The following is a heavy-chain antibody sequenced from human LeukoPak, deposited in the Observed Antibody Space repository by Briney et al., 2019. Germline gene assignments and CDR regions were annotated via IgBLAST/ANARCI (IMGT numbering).Heavy chain of an antibody. V-gene: IGHV1-2*02. CDR2: INPNSGGT. CDR3: ARDYCGGNSGGWFDP. CDR1: GYTFTGYY. J-gene: IGHJ5*02. D-gene: IGHD4-23*01. Sequence: ASVKVSCKASGYTFTGYYMHWVRQAPGQGLEWMGWINPNSGGTNYAQKFQGRVTMTRDTSISTAYMELSRLRSDDTAVYYCARDYCGGNSGGWFDPWGQGTLVTVSS.